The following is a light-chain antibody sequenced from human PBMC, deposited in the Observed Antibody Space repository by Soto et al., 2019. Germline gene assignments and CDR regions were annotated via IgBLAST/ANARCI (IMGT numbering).Light chain of an antibody. CDR1: QSVSSN. CDR3: HQYNNWPPWT. CDR2: GAS. V-gene: IGKV3-15*01. J-gene: IGKJ1*01. Sequence: EVVMTQSPATLSVSPGERATLSCRASQSVSSNLAWYQQKPGQAPRLLISGASTRATGIPARFSGSGSGTEFTLTISILQSEDFAVYYCHQYNNWPPWTFGQGTKVEIK.